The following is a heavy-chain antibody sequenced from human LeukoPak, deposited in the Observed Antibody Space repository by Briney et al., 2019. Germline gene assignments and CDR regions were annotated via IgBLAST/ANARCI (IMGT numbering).Heavy chain of an antibody. J-gene: IGHJ3*02. V-gene: IGHV1-69*05. CDR2: IILIFGTA. D-gene: IGHD5-24*01. CDR1: GGTFSSYA. CDR3: ARDTDGDGYNSENDAFDI. Sequence: ASVKVSCKASGGTFSSYATSWVRQAPGQGLEWMGGIILIFGTANYAQKFQGRVTITTDESTSTAYMELSSLRSEDTAVYYCARDTDGDGYNSENDAFDIWGQGTMVTVSS.